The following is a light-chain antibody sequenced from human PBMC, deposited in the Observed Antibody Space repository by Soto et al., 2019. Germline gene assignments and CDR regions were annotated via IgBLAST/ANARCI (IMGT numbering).Light chain of an antibody. Sequence: DIVMTQSPDSLAVSLGERATIHCKSSQSVLYSAKNKNFLTWYQQKPGQPPKLLIYWASTRESGVPDRFTGSGSGTDFTLTISRLEPADFALYYCQQYGSSRWTFGQGTRVDIK. J-gene: IGKJ1*01. CDR3: QQYGSSRWT. CDR2: WAS. V-gene: IGKV4-1*01. CDR1: QSVLYSAKNKNF.